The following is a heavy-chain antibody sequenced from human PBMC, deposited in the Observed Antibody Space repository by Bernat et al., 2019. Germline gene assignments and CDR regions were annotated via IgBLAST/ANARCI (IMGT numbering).Heavy chain of an antibody. J-gene: IGHJ4*02. CDR1: GGSISSSSYY. V-gene: IGHV4-39*01. D-gene: IGHD3-22*01. Sequence: QLQLQESGPGLVKPSETLSLTCTVSGGSISSSSYYWGWIRQPPGKGLEWIGSIYYSGSTYYNPSLKSRVTISVDTSKNQFSLKLYSVTAADTAVYYCARLYYYDSSGYYSPAYYFDSWGQGTLVTVSS. CDR3: ARLYYYDSSGYYSPAYYFDS. CDR2: IYYSGST.